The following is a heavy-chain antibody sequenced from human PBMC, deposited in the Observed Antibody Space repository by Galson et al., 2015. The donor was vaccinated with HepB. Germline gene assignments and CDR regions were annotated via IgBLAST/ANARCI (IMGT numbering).Heavy chain of an antibody. CDR1: GFTFSSYW. CDR2: INSDGSST. D-gene: IGHD3-10*01. J-gene: IGHJ6*02. CDR3: SSLGSGSTTDV. V-gene: IGHV3-74*01. Sequence: SLRLSCAASGFTFSSYWMHWVRQAPGKGLAWVSRINSDGSSTTYADSVKGRFTISRDNAKDTLYLQMNSLRAEDTAVYYCSSLGSGSTTDVWGQGTTVTVSS.